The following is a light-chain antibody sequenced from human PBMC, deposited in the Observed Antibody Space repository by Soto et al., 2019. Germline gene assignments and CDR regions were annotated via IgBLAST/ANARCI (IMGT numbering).Light chain of an antibody. CDR2: EAT. CDR1: SGDIGNYNL. J-gene: IGLJ2*01. V-gene: IGLV2-23*01. Sequence: QSALTQPASVSGSPGQSITISCTGTSGDIGNYNLISWYQHHPGKAPKVIIFEATKRPSDISGRVSASKSGNTASLTISGLLAEDEADYYCCSYAGRASVIFGGGTKVTVL. CDR3: CSYAGRASVI.